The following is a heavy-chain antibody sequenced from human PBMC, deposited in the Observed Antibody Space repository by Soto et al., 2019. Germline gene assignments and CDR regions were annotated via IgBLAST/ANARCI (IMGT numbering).Heavy chain of an antibody. CDR3: ARGAYYDFWSGPNWFGP. D-gene: IGHD3-3*01. Sequence: PGGSLRLSCAASGFTFSSYSMNWVRQAPGKGPEWVSYISSSSSTIYYADSVKGRFTISRDNAKNSLYLQMNSLRAEDTAVYYCARGAYYDFWSGPNWFGPWGQGT. V-gene: IGHV3-48*01. CDR1: GFTFSSYS. CDR2: ISSSSSTI. J-gene: IGHJ5*02.